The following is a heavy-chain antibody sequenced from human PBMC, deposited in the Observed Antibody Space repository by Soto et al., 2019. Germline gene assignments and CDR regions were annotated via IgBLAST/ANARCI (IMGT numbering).Heavy chain of an antibody. CDR3: VKGRPTVTHSPPKAH. J-gene: IGHJ1*01. Sequence: TLSRAACRPRSSDHVVCRLRQAPGKGLEWVAVISYDGSNENYADSVKGRFTVSRDNSKSTLYLQMNSLRPEDTALYYCVKGRPTVTHSPPKAHW. V-gene: IGHV3-30*18. CDR2: ISYDGSNE. D-gene: IGHD4-17*01. CDR1: RPRSSDHV.